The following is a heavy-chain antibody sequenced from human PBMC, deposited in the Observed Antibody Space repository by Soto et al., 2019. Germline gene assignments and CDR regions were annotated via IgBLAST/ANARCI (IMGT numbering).Heavy chain of an antibody. J-gene: IGHJ3*02. V-gene: IGHV3-30-3*01. Sequence: TGGSLRLSCAASGFTFSSYAMHWVRQAPGKGLEWVAVISYDGSNKYYADSVKGRFTISRDNSKNTLYLQMNSLRAEDTAVYYCARDQSITMIVVVPDAFDIWGQGTMVTVSS. CDR1: GFTFSSYA. CDR3: ARDQSITMIVVVPDAFDI. D-gene: IGHD3-22*01. CDR2: ISYDGSNK.